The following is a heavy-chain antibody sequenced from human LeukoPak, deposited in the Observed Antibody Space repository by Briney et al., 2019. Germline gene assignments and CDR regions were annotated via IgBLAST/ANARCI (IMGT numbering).Heavy chain of an antibody. V-gene: IGHV4-34*01. Sequence: PSETLSLTCAVYGGSFSGYYWSWIRQPPGKGLEWIGEINHSGSTNYNPSLKSRVTISVDTSKNQFSLKLSSVTAADTAVYYCARLFGDDYWGQGTLVTVSS. D-gene: IGHD3-10*01. CDR1: GGSFSGYY. J-gene: IGHJ4*02. CDR2: INHSGST. CDR3: ARLFGDDY.